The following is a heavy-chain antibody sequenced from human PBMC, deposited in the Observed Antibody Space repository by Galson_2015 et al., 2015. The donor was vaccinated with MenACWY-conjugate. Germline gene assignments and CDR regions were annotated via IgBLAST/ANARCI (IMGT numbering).Heavy chain of an antibody. J-gene: IGHJ6*02. V-gene: IGHV5-51*01. CDR1: GYSFTNYW. CDR3: ARHPPGGRGMDV. CDR2: INPVDSNI. Sequence: QSGAEVKKPGESLKISCQDSGYSFTNYWIAWVRQMPGKGLEWVGLINPVDSNIRYSPSFQGQVTISADESISTAYLQWSSLKASDTAMYYCARHPPGGRGMDVWGRGTTVTVSS. D-gene: IGHD1-26*01.